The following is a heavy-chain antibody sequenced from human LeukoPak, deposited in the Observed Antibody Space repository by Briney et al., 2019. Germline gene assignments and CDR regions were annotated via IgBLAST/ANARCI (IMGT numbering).Heavy chain of an antibody. Sequence: GGSLRLSCAASGCTFSSYAMSWVRQAPGKGLEWVSTIVGSGGSTYYADSVKGRFTISRDNSKNTLYLQMNSLRAEDTAVYYCAKNPESGSHGTYFDYWGQGTLVTVSS. V-gene: IGHV3-23*01. CDR1: GCTFSSYA. D-gene: IGHD1-26*01. J-gene: IGHJ4*02. CDR2: IVGSGGST. CDR3: AKNPESGSHGTYFDY.